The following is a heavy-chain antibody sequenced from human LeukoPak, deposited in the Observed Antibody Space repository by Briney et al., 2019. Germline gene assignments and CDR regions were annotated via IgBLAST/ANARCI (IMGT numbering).Heavy chain of an antibody. Sequence: GASVKVSCKASGYTFTSYDINWVRQATGQGLEWMGWMNPNSGNTGYVQKFQGRVTMTRNTSISTAYMELSSLRSEDTAVYYCAILDRVRGVTRDYYYYYYMDVWGKGTTVTISS. CDR1: GYTFTSYD. D-gene: IGHD3-10*01. J-gene: IGHJ6*03. CDR3: AILDRVRGVTRDYYYYYYMDV. V-gene: IGHV1-8*01. CDR2: MNPNSGNT.